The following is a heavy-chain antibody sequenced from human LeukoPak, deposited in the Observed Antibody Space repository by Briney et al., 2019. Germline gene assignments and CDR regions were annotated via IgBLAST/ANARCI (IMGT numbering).Heavy chain of an antibody. CDR2: INPKSGDT. CDR3: ARSLEWLAHFDY. D-gene: IGHD6-19*01. J-gene: IGHJ4*02. CDR1: GYTFTEYY. V-gene: IGHV1-2*02. Sequence: ASVKVSCKASGYTFTEYYIHWVRQAPGQGLEFMGWINPKSGDTNYAQKFQGRVTMTRDTSISTAYMELSRLRSDDTAVYYCARSLEWLAHFDYWGQGTLVTVSS.